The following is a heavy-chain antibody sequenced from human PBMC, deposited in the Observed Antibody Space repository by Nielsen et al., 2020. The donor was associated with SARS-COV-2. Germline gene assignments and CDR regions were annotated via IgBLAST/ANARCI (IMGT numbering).Heavy chain of an antibody. V-gene: IGHV4-39*07. Sequence: SETLSLTCTVSGGSISSSSYYWGWIRQPPGKGLEWIGEIYHSGSTNYNPSLKSRVTISVDKSKNQFSLKLSSVTAADTAVYYCARDIVVSGFDWFDPWGQGTLVTVSS. D-gene: IGHD3-16*02. CDR2: IYHSGST. CDR3: ARDIVVSGFDWFDP. CDR1: GGSISSSSYY. J-gene: IGHJ5*02.